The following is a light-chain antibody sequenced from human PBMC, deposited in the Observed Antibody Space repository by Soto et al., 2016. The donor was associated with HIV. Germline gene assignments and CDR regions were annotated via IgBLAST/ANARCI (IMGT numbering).Light chain of an antibody. CDR3: NSRDSNVNHRNYV. CDR1: SLRSYY. CDR2: GQN. Sequence: SSELTQDPAVSVALGQTVRITCQGDSLRSYYASWYQQKPGQSPELVIHGQNNRPSGIPDRFSGASSGNTASLTITGALAEDEADYYCNSRDSNVNHRNYVFGTGTRVTV. V-gene: IGLV3-19*01. J-gene: IGLJ1*01.